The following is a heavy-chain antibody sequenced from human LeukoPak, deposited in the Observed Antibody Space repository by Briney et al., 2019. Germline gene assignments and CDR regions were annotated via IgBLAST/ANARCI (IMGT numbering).Heavy chain of an antibody. CDR2: ISYDGSNK. V-gene: IGHV3-30*03. J-gene: IGHJ3*02. D-gene: IGHD6-13*01. Sequence: PGGSLRLSCAASGFTFSSYGMHWVRQAPGKGLEWVAVISYDGSNKYYADSVKGRFTISRDNSKNTLYLQMNSLRAEDTAVYYCARDWKIAAAGDDAFDIWGQGTMVTVSS. CDR1: GFTFSSYG. CDR3: ARDWKIAAAGDDAFDI.